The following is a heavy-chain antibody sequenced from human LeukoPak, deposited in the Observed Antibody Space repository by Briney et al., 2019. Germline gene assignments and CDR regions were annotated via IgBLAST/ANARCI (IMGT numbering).Heavy chain of an antibody. CDR2: IIPIFGTA. V-gene: IGHV1-69*13. D-gene: IGHD6-6*01. CDR3: ARADDSSSSPFDY. Sequence: SVTVSCKASGGTFSSYAISWVRQAPGQGLEWMGGIIPIFGTANYAQKFQGRVTITADESTSTAYMELSSLRSEDTAVYYCARADDSSSSPFDYWGQGTLVTVSS. CDR1: GGTFSSYA. J-gene: IGHJ4*02.